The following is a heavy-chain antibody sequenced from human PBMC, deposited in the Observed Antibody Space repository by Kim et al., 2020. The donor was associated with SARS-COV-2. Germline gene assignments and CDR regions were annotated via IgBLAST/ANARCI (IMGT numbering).Heavy chain of an antibody. V-gene: IGHV3-33*06. J-gene: IGHJ6*02. Sequence: GGSLRLSCAASGFNFSFYGIHWVRQAPGKGLEWVAVIWYDGSNKYYADSVKGRFTISRDNSKNTLYLQMNSLRAEDTAVYYCAKDRDYYDSSWVHPYYYGMDVWGQGTTVTVSS. D-gene: IGHD3-22*01. CDR3: AKDRDYYDSSWVHPYYYGMDV. CDR2: IWYDGSNK. CDR1: GFNFSFYG.